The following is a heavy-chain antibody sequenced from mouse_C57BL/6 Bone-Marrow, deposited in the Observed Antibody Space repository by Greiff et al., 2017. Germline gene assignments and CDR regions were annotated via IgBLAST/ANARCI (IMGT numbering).Heavy chain of an antibody. CDR3: ASKALYYYGSSWYFDV. CDR2: ISYDGSN. V-gene: IGHV3-6*01. D-gene: IGHD1-1*01. Sequence: EVQVVESGPGLVKPSQSLSLTCSVTGYSITSGYYWNWIRQFPGNKLEWMGYISYDGSNNYNPSLKNRISITRDTSKNQFFLKLNSVTTEDTATYYCASKALYYYGSSWYFDVWGTGTTVTASS. J-gene: IGHJ1*03. CDR1: GYSITSGYY.